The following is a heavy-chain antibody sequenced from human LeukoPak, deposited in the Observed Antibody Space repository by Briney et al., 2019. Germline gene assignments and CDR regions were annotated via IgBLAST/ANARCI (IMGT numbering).Heavy chain of an antibody. CDR1: GGSFSGYY. CDR3: ARLRYYAMDV. J-gene: IGHJ6*02. CDR2: INHSGST. V-gene: IGHV4-34*01. Sequence: PSETLSLTCAVYGGSFSGYYWSWIRQPPGKGLEWIGEINHSGSTNYNPSLKSRVTISVDTSKNQFSLKLSSVTAADTAVYYCARLRYYAMDVWGQGTTVIVSS.